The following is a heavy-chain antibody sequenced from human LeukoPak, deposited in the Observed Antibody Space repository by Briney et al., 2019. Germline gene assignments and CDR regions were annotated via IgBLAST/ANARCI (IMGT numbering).Heavy chain of an antibody. D-gene: IGHD2-2*02. CDR3: AKGGYCSSTSCYTGVSGYFDC. V-gene: IGHV3-23*01. Sequence: EPGGSLRLSCSGSGFTFSSYAMSWVRQAPGKGLEWVSAIGGSGGSTYYADSVKGRFTISRDNSKNTLYLQMNSLRVEDTAVYYCAKGGYCSSTSCYTGVSGYFDCWGQGTLVTVSS. CDR2: IGGSGGST. CDR1: GFTFSSYA. J-gene: IGHJ4*02.